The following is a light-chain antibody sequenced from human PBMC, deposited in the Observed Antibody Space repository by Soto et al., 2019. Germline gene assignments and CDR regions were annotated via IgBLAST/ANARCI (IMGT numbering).Light chain of an antibody. V-gene: IGLV6-57*04. CDR3: QSYDSSNQV. CDR2: EDN. Sequence: NFMLTQPHSVSESPGKTVTISCTRSSGSIASNYVQWYQQRPGSAPTTVIYEDNQRPSGVPDRFSGSIDSSSNSASLTISGLKTEDEADYYCQSYDSSNQVFGGGTSSPS. J-gene: IGLJ3*02. CDR1: SGSIASNY.